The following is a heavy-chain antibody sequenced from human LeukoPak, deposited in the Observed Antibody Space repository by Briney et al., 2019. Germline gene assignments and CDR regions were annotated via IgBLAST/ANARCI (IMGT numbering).Heavy chain of an antibody. D-gene: IGHD1-26*01. V-gene: IGHV4-39*07. CDR3: ARGCLGGSYPTSFDC. J-gene: IGHJ4*02. CDR2: IYYSGNT. Sequence: SETLSLTCTVSGGSISTNTYYWGWIRQPPGKGLEWIATIYYSGNTYYNRSLKSRVTISIDTSKKRLSLRLSSVTAADTAVYYCARGCLGGSYPTSFDCWGQGTLVTVSS. CDR1: GGSISTNTYY.